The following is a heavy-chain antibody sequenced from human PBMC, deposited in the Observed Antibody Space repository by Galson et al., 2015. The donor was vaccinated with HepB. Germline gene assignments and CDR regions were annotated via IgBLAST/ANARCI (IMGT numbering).Heavy chain of an antibody. Sequence: SVKVSCKASGYTFTSYGISLVRQAPGQGLEWMGWISAYNGNTNYAQKLQGRVTMTTDTSTSTAYMELRSLRSDDTAVYYCARDGTLQWELYGGGHYYYYGMDVWGQGTTVTVSS. D-gene: IGHD1-26*01. V-gene: IGHV1-18*01. CDR2: ISAYNGNT. CDR3: ARDGTLQWELYGGGHYYYYGMDV. CDR1: GYTFTSYG. J-gene: IGHJ6*02.